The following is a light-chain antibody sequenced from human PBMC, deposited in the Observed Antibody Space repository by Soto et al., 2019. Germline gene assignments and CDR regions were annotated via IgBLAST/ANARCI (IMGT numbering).Light chain of an antibody. CDR3: SSYTSSSTPYV. CDR1: SSDVGGYNY. CDR2: DVS. V-gene: IGLV2-14*01. J-gene: IGLJ1*01. Sequence: QSVLTQPASVSGSPGQSITISCTGTSSDVGGYNYVSWYQQHPGKAPKLMIYDVSNRPSGVSNRFSGSKSGNTASLTISGLQAEDEADCYCSSYTSSSTPYVFGTG.